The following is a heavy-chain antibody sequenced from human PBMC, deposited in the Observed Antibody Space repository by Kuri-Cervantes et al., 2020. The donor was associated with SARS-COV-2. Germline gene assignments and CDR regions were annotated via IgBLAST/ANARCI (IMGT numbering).Heavy chain of an antibody. D-gene: IGHD5-18*01. J-gene: IGHJ5*02. CDR2: INHSGST. CDR3: ARLGGYRSGYNWFDP. Sequence: GSLRLSCAVYGGSFSGYYWSWIRQPPGKGLEWIGEINHSGSTNYNPSLKSRVTISVDTSKNQFSLKLGSVTAADTAVHYCARLGGYRSGYNWFDPWGQGTLVTVSS. V-gene: IGHV4-34*01. CDR1: GGSFSGYY.